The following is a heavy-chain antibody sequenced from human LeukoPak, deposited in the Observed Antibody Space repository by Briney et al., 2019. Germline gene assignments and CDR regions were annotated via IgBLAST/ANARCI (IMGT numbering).Heavy chain of an antibody. V-gene: IGHV4-59*01. CDR3: ARINPYYYGSGSYYKESYYFDY. D-gene: IGHD3-10*01. Sequence: SETLSLTCTVSGGSISSYYWSWIRQPPGKGLEWIGYIYYSGSTNYNPSLKSRVTISVDTSKNQFSLKLSSVTAADTAVYYCARINPYYYGSGSYYKESYYFDYWGQGTLVTVSS. CDR2: IYYSGST. J-gene: IGHJ4*02. CDR1: GGSISSYY.